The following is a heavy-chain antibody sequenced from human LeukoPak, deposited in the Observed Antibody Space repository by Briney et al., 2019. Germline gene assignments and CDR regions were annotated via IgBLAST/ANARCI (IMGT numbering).Heavy chain of an antibody. V-gene: IGHV5-51*01. J-gene: IGHJ6*04. CDR2: IYRGDSET. CDR1: GYSFTNYW. D-gene: IGHD3-10*01. Sequence: GESLKISCKGSGYSFTNYWIGWVRQMPGKGLEWMGIIYRGDSETRYSPSFQGQVTISADRSISTAYLQWSSLKASDTAMYYCARRSSSWDVWGKGTTVTISS. CDR3: ARRSSSWDV.